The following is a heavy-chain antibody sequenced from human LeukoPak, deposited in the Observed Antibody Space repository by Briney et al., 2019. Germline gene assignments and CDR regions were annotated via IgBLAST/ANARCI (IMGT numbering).Heavy chain of an antibody. J-gene: IGHJ6*03. Sequence: PSETLSLTCAVYGGSFSGYYWSWIRQPPGKGLEWIGEINHSGSTNYNPSLKSRVTISVDTSKNQFSLKLSSVTAADTAVYYCARGSPYMDVWGKGTTVTVSS. V-gene: IGHV4-34*01. CDR2: INHSGST. CDR1: GGSFSGYY. CDR3: ARGSPYMDV.